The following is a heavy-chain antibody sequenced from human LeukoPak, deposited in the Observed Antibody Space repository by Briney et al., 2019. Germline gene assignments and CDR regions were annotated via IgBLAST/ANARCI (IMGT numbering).Heavy chain of an antibody. CDR3: ARGSVRGVIRSALDP. J-gene: IGHJ5*02. CDR1: GGSISSYY. Sequence: SETLSLTCTVSGGSISSYYWSWIRRPPGKGLEWIGYIYYSGSTNYNPSLKSRVTISVDTSKNQFSLKLSSVTAADTAVYYCARGSVRGVIRSALDPWGQGTLVTVSS. CDR2: IYYSGST. V-gene: IGHV4-59*01. D-gene: IGHD3-10*01.